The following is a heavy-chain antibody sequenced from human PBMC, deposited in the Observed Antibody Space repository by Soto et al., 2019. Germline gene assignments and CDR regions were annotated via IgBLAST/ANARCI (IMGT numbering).Heavy chain of an antibody. CDR2: INPSGGST. CDR3: ARDLRRWEIPYVDGMDV. J-gene: IGHJ6*02. D-gene: IGHD1-26*01. V-gene: IGHV1-46*01. CDR1: GYTFTSYY. Sequence: RASVKVSCKASGYTFTSYYMHWVRQAPGQGLEWMGIINPSGGSTSYAQKFQGRVTMTRDTSTSTVYMELSSLRSEDTAVYYCARDLRRWEIPYVDGMDVWGQGTTVTVSS.